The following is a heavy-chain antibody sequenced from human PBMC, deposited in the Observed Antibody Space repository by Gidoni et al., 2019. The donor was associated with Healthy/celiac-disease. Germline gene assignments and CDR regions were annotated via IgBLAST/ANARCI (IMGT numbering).Heavy chain of an antibody. CDR3: AGLVYSYGYYYYYYGMDV. V-gene: IGHV4-34*01. CDR1: GGPFSGYY. D-gene: IGHD5-18*01. J-gene: IGHJ6*02. Sequence: QLQLQQWVAGLLKPSVTLSLTCAVYGGPFSGYYWSWIRQPPGKGLEWIGEINHSGSTNYNPSLKSRVTISVDTSKNQFSLKLSSVTAADTAVYYCAGLVYSYGYYYYYYGMDVWSQGTTVTVSS. CDR2: INHSGST.